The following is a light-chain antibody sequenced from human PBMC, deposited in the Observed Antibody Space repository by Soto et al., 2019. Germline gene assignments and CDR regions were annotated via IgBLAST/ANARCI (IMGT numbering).Light chain of an antibody. Sequence: EILMTQSPATLSVSPGEGATVSCRASQSVSSHLAWYQHKPGQAPRLLFYDASTRATGIPAKLSGSGSGTEFTLTISRLEPEDFAVYYCQQYGSSGTFGQGTKVDIK. J-gene: IGKJ1*01. V-gene: IGKV3-15*01. CDR2: DAS. CDR3: QQYGSSGT. CDR1: QSVSSH.